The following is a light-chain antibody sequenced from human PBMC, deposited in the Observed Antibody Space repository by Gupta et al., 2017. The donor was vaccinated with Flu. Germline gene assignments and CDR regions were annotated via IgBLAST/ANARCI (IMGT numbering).Light chain of an antibody. J-gene: IGKJ2*01. Sequence: PEVQSVTPKEKVTITCRASQTIGSNLHWYQQKPGQSPKLLIKYAAQSFSGVPTRFSSSGSGTDFTLTINSLAPEDAATDYCLQCGGLPRTFGQGTKVEIK. CDR1: QTIGSN. CDR2: YAA. CDR3: LQCGGLPRT. V-gene: IGKV6-21*01.